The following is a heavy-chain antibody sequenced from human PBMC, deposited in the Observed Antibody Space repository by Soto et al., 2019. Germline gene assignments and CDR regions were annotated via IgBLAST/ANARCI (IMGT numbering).Heavy chain of an antibody. J-gene: IGHJ4*01. V-gene: IGHV1-46*01. CDR2: INPSGGHT. D-gene: IGHD2-21*02. Sequence: ASVKVSCKASGNTFTNYYIHWVRQAPGQGLEWMGTINPSGGHTTYSQNFLGRVTMTRDTSTSTLYMELTSLTSDDTAVYYCARGGHVVVLTAAFDYWG. CDR3: ARGGHVVVLTAAFDY. CDR1: GNTFTNYY.